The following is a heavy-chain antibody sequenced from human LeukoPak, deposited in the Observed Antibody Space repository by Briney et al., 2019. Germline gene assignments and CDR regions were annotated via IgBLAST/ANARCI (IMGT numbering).Heavy chain of an antibody. J-gene: IGHJ6*02. CDR3: ARDMVGYYDSSGYYSYYYYGMDV. Sequence: PGGSLRLSCAASGFTVSSHYMSWVRQAPGKGLEWVSSISSSSSYIYYADSVKGRFTISRDNAKNSLYLQMNSLRAEDTAVYYCARDMVGYYDSSGYYSYYYYGMDVWGQGTTVTVSS. CDR1: GFTVSSHY. D-gene: IGHD3-22*01. CDR2: ISSSSSYI. V-gene: IGHV3-21*01.